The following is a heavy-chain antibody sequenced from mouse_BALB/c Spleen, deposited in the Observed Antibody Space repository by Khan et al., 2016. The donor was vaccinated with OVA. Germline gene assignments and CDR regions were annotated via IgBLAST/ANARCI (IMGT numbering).Heavy chain of an antibody. CDR3: TRPEYYGSNYYFDY. J-gene: IGHJ2*01. CDR2: ISTGGDNT. V-gene: IGHV5-12-1*01. Sequence: EVELVESGGGLVKPGASLKLSCAASGSAFSYYDMSWVRQTPEKRLEWVAFISTGGDNTYYPDTVMGRFTISRDNAKNPLYLQMSSLKSEDTAMYYCTRPEYYGSNYYFDYWGQGTTLTVSS. CDR1: GSAFSYYD. D-gene: IGHD1-1*01.